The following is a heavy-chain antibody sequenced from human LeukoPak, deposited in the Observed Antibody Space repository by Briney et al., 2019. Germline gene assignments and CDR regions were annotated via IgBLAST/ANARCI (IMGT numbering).Heavy chain of an antibody. CDR3: ARDTASTRFDY. CDR2: ISSSSSTI. J-gene: IGHJ4*02. V-gene: IGHV3-48*01. D-gene: IGHD2-21*02. Sequence: GGSLRLSCAASGFTVSSNEMSWVRQAPGKGLEWVSYISSSSSTIYYADSVKGRFTISRDNAKNSLYLQMNSLRAEDTAVYYCARDTASTRFDYWGQGTLVTVSS. CDR1: GFTVSSNE.